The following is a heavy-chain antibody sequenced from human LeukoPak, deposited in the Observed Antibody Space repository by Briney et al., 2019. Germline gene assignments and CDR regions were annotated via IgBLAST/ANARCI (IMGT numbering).Heavy chain of an antibody. D-gene: IGHD1-14*01. CDR2: INNRGSVI. CDR1: GFNFRSNS. Sequence: GGSLRLSCVASGFNFRSNSMNWVRQAPGKGLEWVSFINNRGSVISYADSVRGRFTISRDNSKNTLYLQMNSLRAEDTAVYYCARRRIGYYFDYWGQGTLVTVSS. V-gene: IGHV3-48*01. J-gene: IGHJ4*02. CDR3: ARRRIGYYFDY.